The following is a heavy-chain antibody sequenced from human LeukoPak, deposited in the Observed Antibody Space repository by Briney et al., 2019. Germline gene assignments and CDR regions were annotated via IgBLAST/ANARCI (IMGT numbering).Heavy chain of an antibody. J-gene: IGHJ5*02. CDR2: IIPIFGTA. CDR1: GGTLSSYA. D-gene: IGHD1-7*01. CDR3: ARDELELPYNWFDP. Sequence: ASVKVSCKASGGTLSSYAISWVRQAPGQGLEWMGRIIPIFGTANYAQKFQGRVTITTDESTSTAYMELSSLRSEDTAVYYCARDELELPYNWFDPWGQGTLVTVSS. V-gene: IGHV1-69*05.